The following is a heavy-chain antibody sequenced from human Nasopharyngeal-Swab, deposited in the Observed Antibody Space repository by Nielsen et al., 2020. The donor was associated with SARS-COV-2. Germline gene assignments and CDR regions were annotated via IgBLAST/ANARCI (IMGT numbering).Heavy chain of an antibody. CDR3: AGGLSRVVPAPILGLGPYYYFYYMDV. Sequence: GSLRLSCAVSGGSFSANYWGWIRQPPGKGLEWIGEINHSGSTNYNPSLKSRVTISVDTSKSQFSLKLTSVTAADTSVYYCAGGLSRVVPAPILGLGPYYYFYYMDVWGKGTTVTVSS. CDR2: INHSGST. J-gene: IGHJ6*03. CDR1: GGSFSANY. D-gene: IGHD2-2*01. V-gene: IGHV4-34*01.